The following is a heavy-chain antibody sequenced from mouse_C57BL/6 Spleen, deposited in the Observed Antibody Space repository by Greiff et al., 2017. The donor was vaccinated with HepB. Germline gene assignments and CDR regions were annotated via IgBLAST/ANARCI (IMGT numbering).Heavy chain of an antibody. CDR2: ISSGGDYI. Sequence: EVKLVESGEGLVKPGGSLKLSCAASGFTFSSYAMSWVRQTPEKRLEWVAYISSGGDYIYYADTVKGRFTISRDNARNTLYLQMSSLKSEDTAMYYCTRESFITTVVGYFDYWGQGTTLTVSS. J-gene: IGHJ2*01. CDR1: GFTFSSYA. CDR3: TRESFITTVVGYFDY. D-gene: IGHD1-1*01. V-gene: IGHV5-9-1*02.